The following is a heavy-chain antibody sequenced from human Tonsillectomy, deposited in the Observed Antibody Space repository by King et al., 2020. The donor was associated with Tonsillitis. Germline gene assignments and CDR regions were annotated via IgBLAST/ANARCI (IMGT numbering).Heavy chain of an antibody. CDR1: AFTFRTYV. CDR2: ISYDGKNK. J-gene: IGHJ3*02. V-gene: IGHV3-30*04. CDR3: AVRRDCSDSNCYNAFYI. D-gene: IGHD2-2*02. Sequence: QVQLVESGGGVVQPGTSLRLSCEVSAFTFRTYVLDWVRQAPGKGLEWVAVISYDGKNKVYAESVKGRFTISRDNSKNTLFMQLNSLRPEDTAVYYCAVRRDCSDSNCYNAFYIWGQGTMVTVSS.